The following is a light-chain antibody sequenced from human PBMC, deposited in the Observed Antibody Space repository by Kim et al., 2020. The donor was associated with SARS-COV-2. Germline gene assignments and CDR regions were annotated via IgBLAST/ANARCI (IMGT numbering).Light chain of an antibody. J-gene: IGLJ3*02. CDR3: QVWDSSSDHEWV. V-gene: IGLV3-21*04. CDR2: YGS. CDR1: NNGSKS. Sequence: PGKAAQSTCEGNNNGSKSGHLYQREPGPGPGLVYYYGSERPAGCPERFSGCNCGNTGTLTIRGGGGGDEADYYCQVWDSSSDHEWVFGGGSQRTVL.